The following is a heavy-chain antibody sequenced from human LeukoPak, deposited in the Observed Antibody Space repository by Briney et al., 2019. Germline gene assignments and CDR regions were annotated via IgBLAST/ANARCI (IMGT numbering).Heavy chain of an antibody. D-gene: IGHD6-19*01. Sequence: GGSLRLSCVGSGFSFNMFGMHWVRQAPGKGLEWVAGISNDGNSKDYSGSVKGRFTISRDNAKNSLYLQMNSLRAEDTAVYYCARDGYSSGFLYYFDYWGQGTLVTVSS. V-gene: IGHV3-30*03. CDR3: ARDGYSSGFLYYFDY. J-gene: IGHJ4*02. CDR1: GFSFNMFG. CDR2: ISNDGNSK.